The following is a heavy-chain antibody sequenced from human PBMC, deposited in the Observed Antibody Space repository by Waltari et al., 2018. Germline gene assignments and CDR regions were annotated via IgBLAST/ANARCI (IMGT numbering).Heavy chain of an antibody. D-gene: IGHD6-19*01. Sequence: QITLKESGPALVKPTQTLTLTCTFSGFSLNSGGVGVGWIRQPPGEALEWLALIYWDDEKFYRPSLKCRLSITKDTTKNQVVLTMTDMDPVDTVTYFGAHRRLGQWLSFDFWGPGILVAVSS. V-gene: IGHV2-5*02. CDR3: AHRRLGQWLSFDF. J-gene: IGHJ4*02. CDR2: IYWDDEK. CDR1: GFSLNSGGVG.